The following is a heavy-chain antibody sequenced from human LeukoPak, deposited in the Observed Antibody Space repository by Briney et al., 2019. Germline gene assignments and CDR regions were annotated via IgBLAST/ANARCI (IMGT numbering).Heavy chain of an antibody. Sequence: GGTLRLSCAASGFIFSTYAMSWVRQAPGKGLEWVSAISSSGGYTYYADSVKGRFTISRDNSKNTLYLQMNSLRAEDTAVYYCARSVSSRFTSPRRPYYFDSWGQGTLVTVSS. CDR1: GFIFSTYA. V-gene: IGHV3-23*01. J-gene: IGHJ4*02. CDR3: ARSVSSRFTSPRRPYYFDS. D-gene: IGHD2-2*01. CDR2: ISSSGGYT.